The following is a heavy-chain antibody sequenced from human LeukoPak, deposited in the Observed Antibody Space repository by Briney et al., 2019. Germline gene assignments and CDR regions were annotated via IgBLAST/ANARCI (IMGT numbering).Heavy chain of an antibody. CDR2: INHSGST. Sequence: SETLSLTCAVYGGSFSGYYWSWIRQPPGKWLEWIGEINHSGSTNYNPSLKSRANISVDTSKNQFSLKVSSVTAADTAVYYCARPSSGWSNYYYYYYMDVWGKGTTVTISS. CDR3: ARPSSGWSNYYYYYYMDV. J-gene: IGHJ6*03. V-gene: IGHV4-34*01. D-gene: IGHD6-19*01. CDR1: GGSFSGYY.